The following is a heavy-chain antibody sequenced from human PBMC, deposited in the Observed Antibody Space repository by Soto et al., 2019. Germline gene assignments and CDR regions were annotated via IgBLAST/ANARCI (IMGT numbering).Heavy chain of an antibody. CDR3: TAAFSDLWSGYLRDY. CDR2: IKSKTDGGTT. J-gene: IGHJ4*02. D-gene: IGHD3-3*01. CDR1: GFTFSKAW. Sequence: GGSLRLSCAASGFTFSKAWMNWVRQAPGKGLEWVGRIKSKTDGGTTDYAAPVKGRFTMSRDDSKNTLYVQMNSLKSEDTAVYYCTAAFSDLWSGYLRDYWGQGTLVTVSS. V-gene: IGHV3-15*07.